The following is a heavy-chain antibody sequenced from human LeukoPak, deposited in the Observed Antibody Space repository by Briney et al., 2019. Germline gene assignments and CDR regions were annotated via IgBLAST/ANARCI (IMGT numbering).Heavy chain of an antibody. Sequence: HGESLKISCQGSGYRFARYWIGWVRQMPGKGLAWMGISYPGDSDTSYSPSFQGQATISTDKSISTAYLQWSSLKASDTAMYYCARQYYSDNNRGMDVWGQGTTVTVSS. D-gene: IGHD3-22*01. CDR2: SYPGDSDT. CDR1: GYRFARYW. V-gene: IGHV5-51*01. CDR3: ARQYYSDNNRGMDV. J-gene: IGHJ6*02.